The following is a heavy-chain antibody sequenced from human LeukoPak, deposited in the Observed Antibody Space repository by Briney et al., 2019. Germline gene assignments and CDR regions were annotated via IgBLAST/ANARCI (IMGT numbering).Heavy chain of an antibody. CDR3: ARDLSPYSSGWYVPYYYYGMDV. CDR1: GFTFSSYA. V-gene: IGHV3-30-3*01. D-gene: IGHD6-19*01. Sequence: GGSLRLSCAASGFTFSSYAMHWVRQAPGKGLEWVAVISYDGSNKYYADSVKGRFTISRDNSKNTLYLQMNSLRAEDTAVYYCARDLSPYSSGWYVPYYYYGMDVWGRGTTVTVSS. J-gene: IGHJ6*02. CDR2: ISYDGSNK.